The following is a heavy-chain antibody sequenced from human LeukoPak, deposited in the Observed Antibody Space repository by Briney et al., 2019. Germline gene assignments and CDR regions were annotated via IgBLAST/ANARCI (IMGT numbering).Heavy chain of an antibody. Sequence: SVKVSCKASGGTFSSYAISWVRQAPGQGLEWMGGIIPIFGTANYAQKFQGRVTITTDESTSTAYMELSSLRSEDTAVYYCARMGSYYDSSGYQGAEYFQHWGQGTQVTVSS. V-gene: IGHV1-69*05. J-gene: IGHJ1*01. D-gene: IGHD3-22*01. CDR2: IIPIFGTA. CDR1: GGTFSSYA. CDR3: ARMGSYYDSSGYQGAEYFQH.